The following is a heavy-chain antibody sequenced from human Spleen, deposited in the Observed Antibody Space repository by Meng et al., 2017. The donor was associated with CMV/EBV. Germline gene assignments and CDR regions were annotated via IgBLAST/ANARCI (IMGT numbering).Heavy chain of an antibody. Sequence: SVKVSCKASGGTSTSYGISWVRQAPGQGLEWMGGIIPVLGIPNYAQKFQGRVTITADKTTSTAYMELSSLRSEDTAVYFCSRNGGGLDYWGQGTLVTVSS. V-gene: IGHV1-69*10. J-gene: IGHJ4*02. CDR1: GGTSTSYG. CDR2: IIPVLGIP. CDR3: SRNGGGLDY. D-gene: IGHD3-16*01.